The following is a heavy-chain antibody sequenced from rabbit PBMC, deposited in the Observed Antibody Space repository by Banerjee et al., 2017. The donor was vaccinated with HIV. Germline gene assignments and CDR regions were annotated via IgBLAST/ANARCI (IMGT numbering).Heavy chain of an antibody. CDR3: ARDSYDDYGDPTRLDL. CDR2: IDIVSGST. D-gene: IGHD2-1*01. J-gene: IGHJ3*01. Sequence: QEQLKESGGGLVKPGGTLTLTCKASGIDFSSYYYMCWVRQAPGKGLEWIGCIDIVSGSTDYASWVNGRFTISLDNAQNTVFLQMTSLTAADTATYFCARDSYDDYGDPTRLDLWGPGTLVTVS. CDR1: GIDFSSYYY. V-gene: IGHV1S43*01.